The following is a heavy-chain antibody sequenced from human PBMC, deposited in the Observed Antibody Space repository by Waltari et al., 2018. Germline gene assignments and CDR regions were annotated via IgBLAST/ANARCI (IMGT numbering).Heavy chain of an antibody. CDR2: ISSSSMYI. CDR1: GFTFSSYS. Sequence: EVQLVESGGGLVKPGGSLRLSCAASGFTFSSYSMNWVRQAPGKGLEWVSSISSSSMYIYYADSVKGRFTISRDNAKNSLYLQMNSLRAEDTAVYYCAREDERRYSRGIDYWGQGTLVTVSS. V-gene: IGHV3-21*01. D-gene: IGHD6-13*01. CDR3: AREDERRYSRGIDY. J-gene: IGHJ4*02.